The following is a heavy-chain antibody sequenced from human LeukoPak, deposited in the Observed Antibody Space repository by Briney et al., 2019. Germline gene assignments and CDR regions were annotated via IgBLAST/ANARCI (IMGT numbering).Heavy chain of an antibody. V-gene: IGHV3-11*04. CDR2: ISSSGSTI. J-gene: IGHJ6*03. CDR1: GFTFSDYY. CDR3: ARDSYDYYYYYYMDV. Sequence: GGSLRLSCAASGFTFSDYYMSWIRQAPGKGLEWLSYISSSGSTIYYADSVKGRFTMSRDNAKNSLYLQMNSLRAEDTAVYYCARDSYDYYYYYYMDVWGKGTTVTVSS.